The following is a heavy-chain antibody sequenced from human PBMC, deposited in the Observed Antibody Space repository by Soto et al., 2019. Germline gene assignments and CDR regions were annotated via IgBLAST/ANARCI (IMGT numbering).Heavy chain of an antibody. V-gene: IGHV3-21*01. CDR2: ISSRSTYI. CDR1: GFTFSSYN. D-gene: IGHD3-9*01. CDR3: PRETTYDIFTASYGNWFDP. Sequence: EVQLVESGGGLVKPGGSLRLSCAASGFTFSSYNMNWVRQAPGKGLEWVSSISSRSTYIYYADSVKGRFTISRDNAKNSLYLQMNSLRADDTAVYYCPRETTYDIFTASYGNWFDPWGQGTLVTVSS. J-gene: IGHJ5*02.